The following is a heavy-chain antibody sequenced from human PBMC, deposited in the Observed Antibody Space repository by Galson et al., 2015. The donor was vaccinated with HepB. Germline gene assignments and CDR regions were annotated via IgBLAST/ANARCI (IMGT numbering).Heavy chain of an antibody. CDR1: GYTFTSYA. Sequence: SVKVSCKASGYTFTSYAMHWVRQAPGQRLEWMGWINAGNGNTKYSQKFQGRVTITRDTSASTAYMELSSLRSEDTAVYYCAREDYDFWSGNRGYYYYYMDVWGKGTTVTVSS. CDR2: INAGNGNT. V-gene: IGHV1-3*01. CDR3: AREDYDFWSGNRGYYYYYMDV. J-gene: IGHJ6*03. D-gene: IGHD3-3*01.